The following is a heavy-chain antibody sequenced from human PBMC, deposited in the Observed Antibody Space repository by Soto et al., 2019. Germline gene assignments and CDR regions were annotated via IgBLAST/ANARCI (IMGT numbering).Heavy chain of an antibody. J-gene: IGHJ6*02. CDR2: ISGSGGST. Sequence: LRLSCAASGFTFSSYAVSWVRQAPGKGLEWVSAISGSGGSTYYADSVKGRFTISRDNSKNTLYLQMNSLRAEDTAVYYCAKGGLGYSGYDFPYYYYGMDVWGQGTTVTVSS. D-gene: IGHD5-12*01. CDR1: GFTFSSYA. V-gene: IGHV3-23*01. CDR3: AKGGLGYSGYDFPYYYYGMDV.